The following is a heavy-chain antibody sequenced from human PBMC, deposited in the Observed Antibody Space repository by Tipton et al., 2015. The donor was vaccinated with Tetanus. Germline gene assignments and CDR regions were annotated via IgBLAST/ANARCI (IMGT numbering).Heavy chain of an antibody. Sequence: TLSLTCNVSGDSVVSESRLWGWIRQPPGQGLEWVGNIYESGSTFYNPYLEGRATISIDTSKNQISRTLRSVSAAGTAVYFCSGPKIKWGSYAFVFWGQGTMVTVSS. CDR2: IYESGST. J-gene: IGHJ3*01. CDR1: GDSVVSESRL. CDR3: SGPKIKWGSYAFVF. V-gene: IGHV4-39*01. D-gene: IGHD5-12*01.